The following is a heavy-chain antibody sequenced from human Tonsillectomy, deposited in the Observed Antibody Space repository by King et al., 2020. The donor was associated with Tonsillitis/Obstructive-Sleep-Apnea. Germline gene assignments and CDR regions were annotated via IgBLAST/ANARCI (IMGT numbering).Heavy chain of an antibody. CDR3: ARIVYCSNGVCSNWFDP. J-gene: IGHJ5*02. Sequence: VQLVQSGAEVKKPGASVKVSCKTSGYSFTSYGISWVRQAPGQGLEWMGWISGYNGNTNYAQKIQGRVTMTTDTSTSTAYMELRSLRFDDTAVYYCARIVYCSNGVCSNWFDPGGQGTLVTVSS. D-gene: IGHD2-8*01. CDR1: GYSFTSYG. V-gene: IGHV1-18*04. CDR2: ISGYNGNT.